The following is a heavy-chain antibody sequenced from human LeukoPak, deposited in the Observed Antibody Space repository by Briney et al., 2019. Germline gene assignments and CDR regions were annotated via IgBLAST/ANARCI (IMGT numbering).Heavy chain of an antibody. CDR3: TRDIYGGSHFDY. CDR2: FNVGNDNT. CDR1: GYTFTSYA. V-gene: IGHV1-3*01. D-gene: IGHD4-23*01. Sequence: ASVKVSCKASGYTFTSYALHWVRQAPGQRLEWMGWFNVGNDNTHYSQRFQGRLTITRDTSASTAYMELSSLTSEDTAVYYCTRDIYGGSHFDYWGQGTLVTVSS. J-gene: IGHJ4*02.